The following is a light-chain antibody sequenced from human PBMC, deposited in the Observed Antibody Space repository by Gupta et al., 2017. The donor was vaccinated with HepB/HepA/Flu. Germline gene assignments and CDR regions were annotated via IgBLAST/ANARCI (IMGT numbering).Light chain of an antibody. Sequence: DIQMSQSPSTLSASVGDRVTITCRASEGIGDWVAWYQQKPGNAPKLLIYWAASLETGVPSRFSGSRSGTEFTLTISSLQPDDFAVYYCQQYNAYPWTFGLGTKVDFK. V-gene: IGKV1-5*03. CDR1: EGIGDW. CDR2: WAA. J-gene: IGKJ1*01. CDR3: QQYNAYPWT.